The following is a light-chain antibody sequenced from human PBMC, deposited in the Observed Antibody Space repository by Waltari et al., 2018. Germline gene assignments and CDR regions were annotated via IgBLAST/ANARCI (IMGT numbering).Light chain of an antibody. CDR1: NSNLGRHY. Sequence: QSVVTQPPSASGTPGQSVTISCSGTNSNLGRHYVYWYQQFPGMAPKRPLYSKNRRPSGVPDRFSGAKSGTSASLVINGLRSDDEAHYYCASWDDGLSGLIFGGGTELTV. V-gene: IGLV1-47*02. J-gene: IGLJ2*01. CDR2: SKN. CDR3: ASWDDGLSGLI.